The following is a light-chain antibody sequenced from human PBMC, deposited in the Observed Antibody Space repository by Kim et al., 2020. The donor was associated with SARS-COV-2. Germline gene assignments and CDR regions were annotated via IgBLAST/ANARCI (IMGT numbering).Light chain of an antibody. CDR2: AAS. Sequence: SVGDRVTITCRASQDIGGDLAWYQQKPGKAPKLLIYAASTLQSGVPSRFSGRGSGTDFTLTISSLQPEDLATYFCQQVNSFPLVTFGQGTRLEIK. CDR1: QDIGGD. J-gene: IGKJ5*01. CDR3: QQVNSFPLVT. V-gene: IGKV1-9*01.